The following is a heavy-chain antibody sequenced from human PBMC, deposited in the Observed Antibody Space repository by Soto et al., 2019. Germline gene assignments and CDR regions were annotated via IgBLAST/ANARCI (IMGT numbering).Heavy chain of an antibody. CDR1: GFTFSNFG. D-gene: IGHD4-4*01. V-gene: IGHV3-33*01. CDR3: AREIDSNYAGMDV. CDR2: IWYDGSSK. Sequence: HPGGSLRLSCEASGFTFSNFGMNWVRQAPGKGLEWVARIWYDGSSKYYVDSVKGRFTISRDNSKEAVYLQMNSLRAEDTGVYYCAREIDSNYAGMDVWGQGTTVT. J-gene: IGHJ6*02.